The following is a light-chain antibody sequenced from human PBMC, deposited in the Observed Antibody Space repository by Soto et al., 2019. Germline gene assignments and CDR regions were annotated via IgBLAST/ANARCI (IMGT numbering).Light chain of an antibody. CDR3: QQYNTWTWT. CDR2: GGS. V-gene: IGKV3-20*01. CDR1: QSFKSSY. Sequence: EIVLTQSPGTLSLSPGDSATLSCRASQSFKSSYLAWYQQKPGQAPKLLIHGGSTRATGISDRFSGSGSGTDFTLTISSLQSEDFAIYYCQQYNTWTWTFGQGTKVDIK. J-gene: IGKJ1*01.